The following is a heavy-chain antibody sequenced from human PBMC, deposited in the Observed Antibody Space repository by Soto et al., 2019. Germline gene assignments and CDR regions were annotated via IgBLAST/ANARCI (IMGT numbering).Heavy chain of an antibody. CDR1: GDTDTNYV. D-gene: IGHD3-16*02. CDR2: IFPKFGTT. Sequence: VKVSCKASGDTDTNYVISWVRQAPGQGLEWMGGIFPKFGTTYSAQKLQDRLTITADESTSTVYMQLSSLRLDDTAVYYCEAEMTFGKLSVVWGQGTTVTVSS. CDR3: EAEMTFGKLSVV. V-gene: IGHV1-69*01. J-gene: IGHJ6*02.